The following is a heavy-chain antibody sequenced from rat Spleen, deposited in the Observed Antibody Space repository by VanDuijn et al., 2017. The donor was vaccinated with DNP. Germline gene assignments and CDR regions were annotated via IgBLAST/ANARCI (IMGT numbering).Heavy chain of an antibody. CDR2: INTDGGST. V-gene: IGHV5-27*01. J-gene: IGHJ4*01. CDR1: GFTFSNYG. CDR3: AKDGRAMDA. Sequence: EVQLVESGGGLVQPGRSLKLSCAASGFTFSNYGMAWVRQAPTKGLEWVASINTDGGSTYYPDSVKGRFTISRDNAKSTLYLQMESLRSEDTATYYCAKDGRAMDAWGQGTSVTVSS.